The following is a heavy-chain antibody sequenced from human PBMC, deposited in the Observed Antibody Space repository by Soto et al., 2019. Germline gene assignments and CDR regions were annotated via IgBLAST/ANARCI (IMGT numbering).Heavy chain of an antibody. CDR2: IYYSGST. CDR3: AAMVRGVIITRKFDY. Sequence: TLSLTCTVSGGSISSGGYYWSWIRQHPGKGLEWIGYIYYSGSTYYNPSLKSRVTISVDTSKNQFSLKLSSVTAADTAVYYCAAMVRGVIITRKFDYWGQGTLVTVSS. J-gene: IGHJ4*02. D-gene: IGHD3-10*01. CDR1: GGSISSGGYY. V-gene: IGHV4-31*03.